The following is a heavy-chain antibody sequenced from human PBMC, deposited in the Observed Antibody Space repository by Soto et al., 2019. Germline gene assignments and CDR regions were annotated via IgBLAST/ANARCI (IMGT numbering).Heavy chain of an antibody. D-gene: IGHD3-10*01. CDR3: AKCSGLWFGELPPDY. V-gene: IGHV3-30*18. CDR2: ISYDGSNK. CDR1: GFTFSSYG. J-gene: IGHJ4*02. Sequence: QVQLVESGGGVVQPGRSLRLSCAASGFTFSSYGMHWVRQAPGKGLEWVAVISYDGSNKYYADSVKGRFTISRDNSKNTLYLQMNSLRAEDTAVYYCAKCSGLWFGELPPDYWGQGTLVTVSS.